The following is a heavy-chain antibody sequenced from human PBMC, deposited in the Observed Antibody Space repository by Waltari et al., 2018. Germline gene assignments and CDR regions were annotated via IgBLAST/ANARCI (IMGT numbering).Heavy chain of an antibody. Sequence: EVQVVESGGGVVEPGGSVRLSCLTSGLSLGGYTMNWVRQAPGKGLEWVSSIIPNSIKTYYLESVRGRFTISRDNARNSLYLQMDSLRVEDSAVYYCASDPSMQHVAAGGYWGQGTLVTVSS. J-gene: IGHJ4*02. CDR2: IIPNSIKT. CDR3: ASDPSMQHVAAGGY. V-gene: IGHV3-21*01. CDR1: GLSLGGYT. D-gene: IGHD2-8*01.